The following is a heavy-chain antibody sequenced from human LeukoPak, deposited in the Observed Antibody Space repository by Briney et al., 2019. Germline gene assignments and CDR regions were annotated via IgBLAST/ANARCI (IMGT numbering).Heavy chain of an antibody. CDR2: INWNGGSI. D-gene: IGHD6-13*01. Sequence: PGTSLRLSCAASGFTFDDHAMHWVRQPPGKGLEWGSGINWNGGSIGYADSMKGRFTVSRDNAKKTLYLQMNSLRPEDTALYYCAKDYGYSSSWYDYWGQGTLVTVSS. CDR3: AKDYGYSSSWYDY. J-gene: IGHJ4*02. CDR1: GFTFDDHA. V-gene: IGHV3-9*01.